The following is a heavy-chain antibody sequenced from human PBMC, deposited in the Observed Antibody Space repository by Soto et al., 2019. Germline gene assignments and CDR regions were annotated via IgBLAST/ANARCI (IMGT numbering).Heavy chain of an antibody. CDR1: GGSISSYN. J-gene: IGHJ5*02. Sequence: SETLSLTGTFSGGSISSYNWTWIRQPPANGPEWIRHISRRGSTNYNPTLKSRVTISVDTSKNQSSLNLSSVTAAVTAVYYCARSVFPWGQGTLVTVSS. V-gene: IGHV4-4*09. CDR3: ARSVFP. CDR2: ISRRGST.